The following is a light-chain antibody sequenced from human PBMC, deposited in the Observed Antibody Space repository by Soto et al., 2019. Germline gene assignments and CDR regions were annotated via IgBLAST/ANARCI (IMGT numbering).Light chain of an antibody. V-gene: IGLV2-14*01. J-gene: IGLJ3*02. Sequence: QSALTQPASVSGSPGQSITISCTGTSRDIGSNNYVSWFQQRPGKAPTLIIYEVSNRPSGVSTHFSCSTSGNTASLTISGLLPEDEAEYYCSSYTTTTRLFGGGTKLTVL. CDR3: SSYTTTTRL. CDR1: SRDIGSNNY. CDR2: EVS.